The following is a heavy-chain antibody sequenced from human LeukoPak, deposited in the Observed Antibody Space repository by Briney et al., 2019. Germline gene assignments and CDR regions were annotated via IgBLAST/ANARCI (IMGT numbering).Heavy chain of an antibody. CDR3: ARGGGQKYAFDI. J-gene: IGHJ3*02. Sequence: ASVKVSCKASGYTFTSHDINWVRQATGQGLEWMGYMNPNSGKTEYAQKFQGRVTMTADTSISTAYMELSSLRSEDTAVYYCARGGGQKYAFDIWGQGTMVTVSS. D-gene: IGHD3-16*01. CDR1: GYTFTSHD. V-gene: IGHV1-8*01. CDR2: MNPNSGKT.